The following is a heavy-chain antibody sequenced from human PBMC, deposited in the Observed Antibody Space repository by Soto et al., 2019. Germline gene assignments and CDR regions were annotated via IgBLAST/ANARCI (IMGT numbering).Heavy chain of an antibody. CDR3: ATYPTYYYDSSGYYGSYFDY. CDR2: IIPIFGTA. J-gene: IGHJ4*02. V-gene: IGHV1-69*12. CDR1: GGTFSSYA. D-gene: IGHD3-22*01. Sequence: QVQLVQSGAEVKKPGSSVKVSCKASGGTFSSYAISWVRQAPGQGLEWMGGIIPIFGTANYAQKFQGRVTITADESTSTASMELSSLRSEDTAVYYCATYPTYYYDSSGYYGSYFDYWGQGTLVTVSS.